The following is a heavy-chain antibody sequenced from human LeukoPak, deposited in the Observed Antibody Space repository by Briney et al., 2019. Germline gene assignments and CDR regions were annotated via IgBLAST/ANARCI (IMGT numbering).Heavy chain of an antibody. CDR1: GFTFSSYS. CDR2: ISSSSYI. J-gene: IGHJ4*02. D-gene: IGHD6-13*01. CDR3: ARDRGSSWYVDY. Sequence: GGSLRLSCAASGFTFSSYSMNWVRQAPGKGLEWVSSISSSSYIYYADSVKGRFTISRDNAKNSLYLQMNSLRAEDTAVYYCARDRGSSWYVDYWGQGTLVTVSS. V-gene: IGHV3-21*01.